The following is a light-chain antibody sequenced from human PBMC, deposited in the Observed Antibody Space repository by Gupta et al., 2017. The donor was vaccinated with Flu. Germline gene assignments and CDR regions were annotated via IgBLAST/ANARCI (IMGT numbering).Light chain of an antibody. J-gene: IGKJ4*01. V-gene: IGKV3-11*01. Sequence: EIVLTQSPATLSLSPGERATLSCRASQSVSSYLDWYQQKPGQAPRLLIYDASNRANGIPVRFSGSGSGTDVTLTSSCLEHEDFAVYYWQQRSNLNTFGGGTKVEIK. CDR2: DAS. CDR1: QSVSSY. CDR3: QQRSNLNT.